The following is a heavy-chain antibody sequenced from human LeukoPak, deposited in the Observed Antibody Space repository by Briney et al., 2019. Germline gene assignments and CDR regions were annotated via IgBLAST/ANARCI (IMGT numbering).Heavy chain of an antibody. V-gene: IGHV3-23*01. Sequence: PGGSLRLSCAASGFTFSNNAMSWVRQAPGKGLEWVSAISGSGGNTYYADSVKGRFTISRDNSKNTLYLQMNSLRAEDTAVYYCAKDTYYDSSGYSAFDIWGQGTMVTVSS. D-gene: IGHD3-22*01. CDR3: AKDTYYDSSGYSAFDI. CDR1: GFTFSNNA. J-gene: IGHJ3*02. CDR2: ISGSGGNT.